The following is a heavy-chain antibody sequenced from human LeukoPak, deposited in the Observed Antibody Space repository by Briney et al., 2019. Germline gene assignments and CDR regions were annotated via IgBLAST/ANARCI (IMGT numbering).Heavy chain of an antibody. J-gene: IGHJ6*02. D-gene: IGHD6-13*01. CDR3: AGGGARSSSYYYYGMDV. CDR1: GFDFSTYS. Sequence: GGSLRLSCAASGFDFSTYSMHWVRRAPGGGLEWLPYIDSSSSTIYYADSVKGRFTISRDNAKNSLYLQMNSLRAEDTAVFYCAGGGARSSSYYYYGMDVWGLGTTVTVSS. CDR2: IDSSSSTI. V-gene: IGHV3-48*01.